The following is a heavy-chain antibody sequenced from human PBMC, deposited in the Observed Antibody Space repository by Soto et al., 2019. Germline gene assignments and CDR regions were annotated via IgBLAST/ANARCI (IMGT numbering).Heavy chain of an antibody. J-gene: IGHJ4*02. CDR1: GFTFSRYG. Sequence: GGSLRLSCAASGFTFSRYGMSWVRQAPGKGLEWVSATSGSGGSPYYADSLKGRFTISRDNSKNTLFLQMSSLRADDTAVYYCAKGIYYDSSDCIDYWGQGTLVTVSS. D-gene: IGHD3-22*01. CDR2: TSGSGGSP. CDR3: AKGIYYDSSDCIDY. V-gene: IGHV3-23*01.